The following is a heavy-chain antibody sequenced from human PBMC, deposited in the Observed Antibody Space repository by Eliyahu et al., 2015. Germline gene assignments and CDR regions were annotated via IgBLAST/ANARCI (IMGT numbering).Heavy chain of an antibody. D-gene: IGHD6-6*01. CDR3: ARRPRSSSSITFDY. V-gene: IGHV4-39*01. CDR1: GXSISSSSYY. J-gene: IGHJ4*02. Sequence: QLQLQESGPGLVKPSETLSLTCTVSGXSISSSSYYWGWIRQPPGKGLGWIGSIYXSGXTYYNPSLKSRVTISVDTSKNQFSLKLSSVTAADTAVYYCARRPRSSSSITFDYWGQGTLVTVSS. CDR2: IYXSGXT.